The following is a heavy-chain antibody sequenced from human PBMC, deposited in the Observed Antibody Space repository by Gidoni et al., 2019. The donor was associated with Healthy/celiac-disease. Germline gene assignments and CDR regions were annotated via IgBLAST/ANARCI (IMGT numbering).Heavy chain of an antibody. CDR2: ISSSGSTI. CDR1: GFTFSSYE. CDR3: ARGPSYYDFWSGYAYYYYGMDV. D-gene: IGHD3-3*01. Sequence: EVQLVESGGGLVQPGGSLRLSCAASGFTFSSYEMNWVRQAPGKGLELVSYISSSGSTIYYADSVKGRFTISRDNAKNSLYLQMNSLRAEDTAVYYCARGPSYYDFWSGYAYYYYGMDVWGQGTTVTVSS. V-gene: IGHV3-48*03. J-gene: IGHJ6*02.